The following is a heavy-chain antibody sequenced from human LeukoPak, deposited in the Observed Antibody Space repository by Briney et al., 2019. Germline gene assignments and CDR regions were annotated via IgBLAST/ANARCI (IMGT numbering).Heavy chain of an antibody. V-gene: IGHV3-23*01. CDR3: AKDVSLWFGDNG. CDR2: ISNNGGYT. J-gene: IGHJ4*02. Sequence: GGSLRLSCAASGFTFSSSAMSWVRQAPGKGLEWVSAISNNGGYTYYADSVQGRFTISRDNSENTLYLQMNSLRAEDTAVYYCAKDVSLWFGDNGGGQGTLVTVSS. D-gene: IGHD3-10*01. CDR1: GFTFSSSA.